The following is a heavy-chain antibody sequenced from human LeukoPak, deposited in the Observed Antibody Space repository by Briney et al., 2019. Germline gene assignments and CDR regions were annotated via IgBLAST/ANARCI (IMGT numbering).Heavy chain of an antibody. CDR2: ISAYNGNT. J-gene: IGHJ1*01. V-gene: IGHV1-18*01. Sequence: GASVKVSCTASDYTFMAYGVSWVRQAPGQGLEWMGWISAYNGNTNYAQKLQGRVTMTTDTSTSTAYMELRSLRSDDTAVYYCARDSHYYDTPGHFQHWGQGTLVTVSS. CDR1: DYTFMAYG. CDR3: ARDSHYYDTPGHFQH. D-gene: IGHD3-22*01.